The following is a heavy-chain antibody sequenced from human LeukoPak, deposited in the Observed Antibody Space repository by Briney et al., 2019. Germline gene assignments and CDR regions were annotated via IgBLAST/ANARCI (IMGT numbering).Heavy chain of an antibody. D-gene: IGHD2-15*01. Sequence: GGSLRLSCAACGFTFSSYAMRWVRQAPGKGVEGVSAIRGSGGSTYHADSVKGRFTISRDNSKNTLYLQMNSLRAEDTAVYYCAKRGGSYYSDYWGQGSLVTVSS. CDR2: IRGSGGST. J-gene: IGHJ4*02. CDR3: AKRGGSYYSDY. CDR1: GFTFSSYA. V-gene: IGHV3-23*01.